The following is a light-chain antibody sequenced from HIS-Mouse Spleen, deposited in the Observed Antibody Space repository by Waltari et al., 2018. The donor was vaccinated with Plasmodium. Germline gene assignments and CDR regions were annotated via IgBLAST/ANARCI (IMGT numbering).Light chain of an antibody. V-gene: IGLV3-10*01. J-gene: IGLJ3*02. CDR1: ALPTTY. CDR3: YSTDSSGNHRV. Sequence: SYELTQPPSVSVSPGQTARIPCSGDALPTTYAYWYQQKSGQAPVLVIYEDSKRPSGITERFAGSSSGTMATLTISGAQVEDEADYYWYSTDSSGNHRVFGGGTKLTVL. CDR2: EDS.